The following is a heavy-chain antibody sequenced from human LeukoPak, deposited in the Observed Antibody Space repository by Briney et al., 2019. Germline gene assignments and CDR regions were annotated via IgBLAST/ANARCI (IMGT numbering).Heavy chain of an antibody. D-gene: IGHD5-12*01. Sequence: GGSLRLSCAASGFTFSGSAMHWVRQASGKGLERVGRIRSKANSYATPYAASVEGRFTISRDDSKNTAYWQMNSLKTEETAVYYCTRHRSGYDFGDAFEIWGQGTMVTVSS. CDR1: GFTFSGSA. J-gene: IGHJ3*02. V-gene: IGHV3-73*01. CDR3: TRHRSGYDFGDAFEI. CDR2: IRSKANSYAT.